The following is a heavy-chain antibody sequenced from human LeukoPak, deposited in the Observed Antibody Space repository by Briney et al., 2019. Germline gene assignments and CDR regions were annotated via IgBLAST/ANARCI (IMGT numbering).Heavy chain of an antibody. CDR1: GYTFTGYY. CDR3: ARGEASGYDSGDY. J-gene: IGHJ4*02. CDR2: INPNSGGT. D-gene: IGHD5-12*01. V-gene: IGHV1-2*02. Sequence: ASVKVSCKASGYTFTGYYMHWVRQAPGQGLEWMGWINPNSGGTNYAQKFRGRVTMTRDTSISTAYMELSRLRSDDTAVYYCARGEASGYDSGDYWGQGTLVTVSS.